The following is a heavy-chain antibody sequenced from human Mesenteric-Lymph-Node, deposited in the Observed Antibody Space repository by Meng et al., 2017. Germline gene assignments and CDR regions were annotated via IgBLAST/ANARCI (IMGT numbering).Heavy chain of an antibody. D-gene: IGHD3-3*01. CDR2: IYFIGST. V-gene: IGHV4-39*07. CDR3: ARGTYYDFWGGLPTPADAFDI. Sequence: SETLSLTCTVSGGSISSLSYFWGWIRQPPGKGLEWIGSIYFIGSTNYNPSLTSRVTISVDTSKNQFSRKQSSVTAADTAVYYCARGTYYDFWGGLPTPADAFDIWGQGTMVTVSS. CDR1: GGSISSLSYF. J-gene: IGHJ3*02.